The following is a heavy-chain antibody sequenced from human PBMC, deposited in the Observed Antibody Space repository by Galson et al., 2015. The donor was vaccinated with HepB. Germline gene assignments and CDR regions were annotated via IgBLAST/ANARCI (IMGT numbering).Heavy chain of an antibody. J-gene: IGHJ6*02. V-gene: IGHV3-48*02. CDR3: ARGGTSYYDFGWGTARDYYGMDV. CDR1: GFTFSSYS. D-gene: IGHD3-3*01. CDR2: ISSSSSTI. Sequence: SLRLSCAASGFTFSSYSMNWVRQAPGKGLEWVSYISSSSSTIYYADSVKGRFTISRDNAKNSLYLQMNSLRDEDTAVYYCARGGTSYYDFGWGTARDYYGMDVWGQGTTVTVSS.